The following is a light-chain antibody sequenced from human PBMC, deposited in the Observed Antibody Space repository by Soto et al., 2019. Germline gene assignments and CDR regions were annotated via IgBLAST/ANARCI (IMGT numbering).Light chain of an antibody. Sequence: EIVLTQSPCTLSLSPGERATLSCRASQSVSSSYLAWYQQKPGQAPRLLIYGASSRATGIPDRFSGSGSGTDFTITISLMEPEDFAVYYCQHYGSSYTFGQGTKLEIK. CDR1: QSVSSSY. CDR2: GAS. CDR3: QHYGSSYT. V-gene: IGKV3-20*01. J-gene: IGKJ2*01.